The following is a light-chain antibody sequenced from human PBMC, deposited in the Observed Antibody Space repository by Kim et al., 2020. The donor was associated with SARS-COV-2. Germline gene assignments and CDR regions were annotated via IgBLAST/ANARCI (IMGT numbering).Light chain of an antibody. Sequence: GQEVTISCSGSSTKVGNNYVSWYQQLPGTAPKRLIYDNDKRPSGIPDRFSGSKSGTSATLGITGLQPGDEADYYCGTWYSSLSAAVFGGGTQLTVL. V-gene: IGLV1-51*01. CDR1: STKVGNNY. J-gene: IGLJ2*01. CDR3: GTWYSSLSAAV. CDR2: DND.